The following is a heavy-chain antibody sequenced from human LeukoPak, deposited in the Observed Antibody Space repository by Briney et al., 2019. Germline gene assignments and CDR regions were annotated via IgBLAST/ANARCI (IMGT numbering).Heavy chain of an antibody. CDR1: GYTFTSYG. Sequence: GASVKVSCKASGYTFTSYGISWVRQAPGQGLECMGWISAYNGNTNYAQKLQGRVTMTTDTSTSTAYMELRSLRSDDTAVYYCAVYAPGYCSGGSCYSVIDYFDYWGQGTLVTVSS. CDR3: AVYAPGYCSGGSCYSVIDYFDY. V-gene: IGHV1-18*01. D-gene: IGHD2-15*01. CDR2: ISAYNGNT. J-gene: IGHJ4*02.